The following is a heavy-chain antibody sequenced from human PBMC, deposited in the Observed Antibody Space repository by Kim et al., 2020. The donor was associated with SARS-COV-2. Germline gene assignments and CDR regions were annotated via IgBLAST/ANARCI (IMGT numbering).Heavy chain of an antibody. V-gene: IGHV4-34*01. CDR1: GGSFSGYY. D-gene: IGHD3-10*01. CDR2: INHSGST. CDR3: ARGPMVRGVIINNPRPGNYMDV. Sequence: SQTLSLTCAVYGGSFSGYYWSWIRQPPGKGLEWIGEINHSGSTNYNPSLKSRVTISVDTSKNQFSLKLSSVTAADTAVYYCARGPMVRGVIINNPRPGNYMDVWGKGTTVTVSS. J-gene: IGHJ6*03.